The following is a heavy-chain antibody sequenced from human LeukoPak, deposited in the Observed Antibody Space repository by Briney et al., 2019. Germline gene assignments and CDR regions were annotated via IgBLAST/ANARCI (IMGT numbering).Heavy chain of an antibody. CDR2: IYPGDSDT. CDR1: GYSFTTYW. J-gene: IGHJ4*02. V-gene: IGHV5-51*01. CDR3: ARLERTHQIPYFDY. Sequence: GESLKISCETSGYSFTTYWIGWVRQMPGKGLEWMGIIYPGDSDTRYSPSFQGQVTISADKSISTAYLQWSSLKASDTAMYYCARLERTHQIPYFDYWGQGTLVTVSS. D-gene: IGHD2-2*02.